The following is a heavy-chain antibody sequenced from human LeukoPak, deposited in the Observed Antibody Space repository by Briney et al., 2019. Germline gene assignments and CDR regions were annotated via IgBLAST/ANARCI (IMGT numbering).Heavy chain of an antibody. CDR1: GFTFSSYS. Sequence: PGGSLRLSCTASGFTFSSYSMTWVRQAPGKGLEWVSSISSSSSYIYYADSVKGRFTISRDNAKNSLYLQMNSLRAEDTAVYYCASSPADKRGSEFDYWGQGTLVTVSS. CDR3: ASSPADKRGSEFDY. V-gene: IGHV3-21*01. D-gene: IGHD3-10*01. J-gene: IGHJ4*02. CDR2: ISSSSSYI.